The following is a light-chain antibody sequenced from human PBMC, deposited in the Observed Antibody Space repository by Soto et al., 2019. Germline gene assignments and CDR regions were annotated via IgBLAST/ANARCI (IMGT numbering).Light chain of an antibody. J-gene: IGKJ1*01. CDR3: QQYGGSSWT. Sequence: EIVLTQSPGTLSLSPGERGTLSCRASQSVSSGYLAWYHQKPGQAPRLLIFGASSRATGIPDRFSGSGSGTDFTLTISRLEPEDFAVYYCQQYGGSSWTFGQGTKVDIK. CDR1: QSVSSGY. CDR2: GAS. V-gene: IGKV3-20*01.